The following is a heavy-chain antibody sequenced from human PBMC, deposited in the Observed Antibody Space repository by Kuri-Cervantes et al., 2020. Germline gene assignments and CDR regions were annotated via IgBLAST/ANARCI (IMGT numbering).Heavy chain of an antibody. D-gene: IGHD6-19*01. CDR2: ISSTSSYI. V-gene: IGHV3-21*04. CDR3: ARDWVAVAGTGWFDP. Sequence: GGSLRLSCVASGFTFSTYSMNWVRQAPGKGLEWVSSISSTSSYIYYADSVKGRFTISRDNAKNSLYLQMNSLRAEDTAVYYCARDWVAVAGTGWFDPWGQGTLVTVSS. J-gene: IGHJ5*02. CDR1: GFTFSTYS.